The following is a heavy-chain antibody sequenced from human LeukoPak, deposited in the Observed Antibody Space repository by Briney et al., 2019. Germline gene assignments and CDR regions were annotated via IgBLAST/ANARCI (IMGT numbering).Heavy chain of an antibody. Sequence: SVKVSCKASGFTFTSSTIQWVRQARGQRLEWIGWIVVGSVSTNYAQKFQERVIITRDMSTTTVYMELSSLRSEDTAVYYCAGTPWFGELTLDYWGQGTLVTVSS. CDR3: AGTPWFGELTLDY. CDR1: GFTFTSST. V-gene: IGHV1-58*02. CDR2: IVVGSVST. J-gene: IGHJ4*02. D-gene: IGHD3-10*01.